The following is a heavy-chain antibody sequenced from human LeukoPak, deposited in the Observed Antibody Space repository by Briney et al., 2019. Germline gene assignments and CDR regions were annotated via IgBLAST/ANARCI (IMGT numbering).Heavy chain of an antibody. J-gene: IGHJ4*02. D-gene: IGHD2-21*01. CDR1: GFTFSSYS. CDR2: ISSSSSYI. CDR3: ARFHYCGGDCYSGFDY. Sequence: GGSLRLSCAASGFTFSSYSMNWVRQAPGKGLEWVSSISSSSSYIYYADSVKGRFTISRDNAKNSLYLQMNSLRAEDTAVYYCARFHYCGGDCYSGFDYWGQGILVTVSS. V-gene: IGHV3-21*01.